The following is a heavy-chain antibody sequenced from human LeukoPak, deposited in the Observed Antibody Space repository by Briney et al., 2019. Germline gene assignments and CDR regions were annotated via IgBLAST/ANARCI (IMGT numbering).Heavy chain of an antibody. CDR3: ATGVNTMVRGIHIDY. V-gene: IGHV1-24*01. J-gene: IGHJ4*02. Sequence: ASVKFSCKVSGYTLTELSMHWVRQAPGKGLEWMGGFDPEDGETIYAQKFQGRVTMTEDTSTDTAYMELSSLRSEDTAVYYCATGVNTMVRGIHIDYWGQGTLVTVSS. CDR2: FDPEDGET. CDR1: GYTLTELS. D-gene: IGHD3-10*01.